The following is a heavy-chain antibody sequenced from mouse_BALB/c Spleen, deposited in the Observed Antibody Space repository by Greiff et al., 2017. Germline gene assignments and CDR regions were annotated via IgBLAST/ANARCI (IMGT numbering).Heavy chain of an antibody. CDR2: IWGDGST. J-gene: IGHJ4*01. CDR3: ARDRGDLLRTGAMDY. D-gene: IGHD1-1*01. V-gene: IGHV2-6-7*01. Sequence: QVQLKESGPGLVAPSQSLSITCTVSGFSLTGYGVNWVRQPPGKGLEWLGMIWGDGSTDYNSALKSRLSISKDNSKSQVFLKMNSLQTDDTARYYCARDRGDLLRTGAMDYWGQGTSVTGSS. CDR1: GFSLTGYG.